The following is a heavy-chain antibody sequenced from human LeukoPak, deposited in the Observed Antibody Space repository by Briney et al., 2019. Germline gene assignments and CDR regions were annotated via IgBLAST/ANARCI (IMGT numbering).Heavy chain of an antibody. V-gene: IGHV3-21*01. D-gene: IGHD5-18*01. CDR2: ISSSSIYT. CDR1: GFTFSRYS. J-gene: IGHJ4*02. Sequence: GGSLRLSCAASGFTFSRYSMNWVRQAPGKGLEWVASISSSSIYTYYADSVKGRFTISRDNAKNSLYLQINSLRAEDTAVYYCARSRGYSYGRLDYWGQGTLVTVSS. CDR3: ARSRGYSYGRLDY.